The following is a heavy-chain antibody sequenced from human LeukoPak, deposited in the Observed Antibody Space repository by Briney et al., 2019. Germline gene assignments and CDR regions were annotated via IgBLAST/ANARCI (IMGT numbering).Heavy chain of an antibody. Sequence: SETLSLTGTVSGGSISSYYWSWIRQPPGKGLEWIGYIYYSGSTNYNPSLKSRVTISVDTSKNQFSLKLSSVTAADTAVYYCARIGIAAAGTSRFYYYYYGMDVWGQGTTVTVSS. CDR3: ARIGIAAAGTSRFYYYYYGMDV. J-gene: IGHJ6*02. D-gene: IGHD6-13*01. V-gene: IGHV4-59*08. CDR1: GGSISSYY. CDR2: IYYSGST.